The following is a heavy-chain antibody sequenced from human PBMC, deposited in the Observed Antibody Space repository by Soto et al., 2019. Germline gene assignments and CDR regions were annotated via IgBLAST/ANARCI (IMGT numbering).Heavy chain of an antibody. CDR3: AKDGGGLPAAIPVDAFDI. J-gene: IGHJ3*02. CDR1: GFTFSSYA. V-gene: IGHV3-23*01. CDR2: ISGSGGST. Sequence: EVQLLESGGGLVQPGGSLRLSCAASGFTFSSYAMSWVRQAPGKGLEWVSAISGSGGSTYYADSVKGRFTISRDNSKNTLYLQMNRLRAEDTAVYYCAKDGGGLPAAIPVDAFDIWGQGTMVTVSS. D-gene: IGHD2-2*02.